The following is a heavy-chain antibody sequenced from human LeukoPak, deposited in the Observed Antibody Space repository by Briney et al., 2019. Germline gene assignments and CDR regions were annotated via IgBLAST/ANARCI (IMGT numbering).Heavy chain of an antibody. CDR3: ASRDYAGSIDY. J-gene: IGHJ4*02. CDR1: GYSVSAYW. CDR2: IRQDGGEK. D-gene: IGHD4-23*01. V-gene: IGHV3-7*01. Sequence: GGSLRLSCAASGYSVSAYWMTWICQAPGKGLEWVANIRQDGGEKFYADSVKGRFTISRDNAKNSLYLQMNSLRAEDTAVYYCASRDYAGSIDYWGQGTLVTVSS.